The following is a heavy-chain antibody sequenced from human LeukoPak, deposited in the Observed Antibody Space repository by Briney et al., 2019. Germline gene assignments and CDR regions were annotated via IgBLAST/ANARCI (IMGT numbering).Heavy chain of an antibody. J-gene: IGHJ4*02. Sequence: GGSLSLSCAASGFTFSSYWLHWVRHAPGKGLVWVSRINNDGSSTSYADSVKGRFAISRDNAENTLYLQMNSLTAEDTALYYCARYRGSYHAIDYYGQGTVDSLSS. D-gene: IGHD1-26*01. CDR3: ARYRGSYHAIDY. V-gene: IGHV3-74*01. CDR1: GFTFSSYW. CDR2: INNDGSST.